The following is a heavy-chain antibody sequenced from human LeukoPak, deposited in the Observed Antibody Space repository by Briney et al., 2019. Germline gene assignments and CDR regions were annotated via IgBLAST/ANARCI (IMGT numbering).Heavy chain of an antibody. CDR3: ARAGFGGSSSWYDY. Sequence: RASETLSLTCTVSGGSISSYYWSWIRQPPGKGLEWIGYIYYSGSTNYNPSLKSRVTISVDTSKNQFSLKLSSVTAADTAVYYCARAGFGGSSSWYDYWGQGTLVTVSS. CDR2: IYYSGST. D-gene: IGHD6-13*01. V-gene: IGHV4-59*01. CDR1: GGSISSYY. J-gene: IGHJ4*02.